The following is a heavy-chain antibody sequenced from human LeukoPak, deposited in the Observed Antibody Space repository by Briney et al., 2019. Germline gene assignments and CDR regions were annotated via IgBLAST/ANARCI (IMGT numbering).Heavy chain of an antibody. Sequence: GGSLRLSCAASGFTFSSYGMHWVRQAPGKGLEWVAVISYDGSNKYYADSVKGRFTISRDNSKNTLYLQMNSLRAEDTAVYYCANLDWNNYFDYWGQGTLVTVSS. CDR2: ISYDGSNK. CDR3: ANLDWNNYFDY. V-gene: IGHV3-30*18. D-gene: IGHD1/OR15-1a*01. CDR1: GFTFSSYG. J-gene: IGHJ4*02.